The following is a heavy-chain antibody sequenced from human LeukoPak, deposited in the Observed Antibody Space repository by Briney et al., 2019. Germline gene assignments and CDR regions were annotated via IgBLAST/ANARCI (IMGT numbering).Heavy chain of an antibody. D-gene: IGHD6-13*01. CDR1: GFTFSSYA. J-gene: IGHJ4*02. CDR2: ISYDGSNK. CDR3: ARDEGPDSSWPYGGY. Sequence: PGRSLRLSCAASGFTFSSYAMHWVRQAPGKGLEWVAVISYDGSNKYYADSVKGRFTISRDNSKNTLYLQMNSLRAEDTAVYYCARDEGPDSSWPYGGYWGQGTLVTVSS. V-gene: IGHV3-30-3*01.